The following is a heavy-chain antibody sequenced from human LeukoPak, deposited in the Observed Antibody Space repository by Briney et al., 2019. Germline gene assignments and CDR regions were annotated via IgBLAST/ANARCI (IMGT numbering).Heavy chain of an antibody. J-gene: IGHJ4*02. CDR3: AKANWVSNADAVW. CDR1: GFAFDEHG. CDR2: INWSGGST. Sequence: GGSLRLSCTASGFAFDEHGMSWVRQVPGKGLEWVSGINWSGGSTGYADPLRGRFTLSRDDSRNTVYLQLNNLRVEDTAIYYCAKANWVSNADAVWWGQGTQVTVSS. D-gene: IGHD1-1*01. V-gene: IGHV3-20*04.